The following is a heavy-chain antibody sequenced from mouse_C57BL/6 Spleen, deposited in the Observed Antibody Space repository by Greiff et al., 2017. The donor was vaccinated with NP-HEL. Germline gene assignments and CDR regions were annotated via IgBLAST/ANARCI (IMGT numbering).Heavy chain of an antibody. D-gene: IGHD3-2*02. CDR2: IHPNSGST. CDR3: ARQLRLLYFDY. V-gene: IGHV1-64*01. CDR1: GYTFTSYW. Sequence: QVQLQQSGAELVKPGASVKLSCKASGYTFTSYWMHWVKQRPGQGLEWIGMIHPNSGSTNYNEKFKSKATLTVDKSSSTAYMQLSSLTSEDSAVYYCARQLRLLYFDYWGQGTTLTVSS. J-gene: IGHJ2*01.